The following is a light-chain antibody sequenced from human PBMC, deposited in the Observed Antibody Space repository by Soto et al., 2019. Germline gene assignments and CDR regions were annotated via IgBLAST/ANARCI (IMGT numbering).Light chain of an antibody. V-gene: IGKV3-20*01. CDR3: QQYTGPPTT. CDR1: RTVNSQ. Sequence: EIVFTQSPASVSLSPGGRATLSCRASRTVNSQLAWYQQKPGQAPRLLIYGASSRATGLPDRFSGGGSGTDFTLTITRLEPEDSAVYFCQQYTGPPTTFGQGTRLEIK. CDR2: GAS. J-gene: IGKJ5*01.